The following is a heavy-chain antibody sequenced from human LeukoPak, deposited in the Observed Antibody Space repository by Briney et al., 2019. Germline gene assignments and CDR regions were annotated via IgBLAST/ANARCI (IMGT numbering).Heavy chain of an antibody. D-gene: IGHD3-22*01. J-gene: IGHJ4*02. CDR3: ARGLPPRRNYDSSGYYSYYFDY. Sequence: ASVKVSCKASGYTFTSYGLTWVRQAPGQGLEWMGWISAYNGHTKYPQKLQGRVTMTTDTSTSTAYMELRSLRSDDTAVYYCARGLPPRRNYDSSGYYSYYFDYWGQGTLVTVSS. CDR1: GYTFTSYG. V-gene: IGHV1-18*01. CDR2: ISAYNGHT.